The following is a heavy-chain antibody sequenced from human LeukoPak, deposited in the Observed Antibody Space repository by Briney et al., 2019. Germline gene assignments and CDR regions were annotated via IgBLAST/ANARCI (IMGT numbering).Heavy chain of an antibody. D-gene: IGHD3-10*01. V-gene: IGHV4-59*01. CDR3: ARVGGSNYYYYGMDV. J-gene: IGHJ6*02. CDR1: GGSISSYY. Sequence: PSVTLSLTCTVSGGSISSYYWSWIRPPPGKGLEWIGYIYYSGSTNYNHSLKSQVTISVDTSKNHFHQKISSVTAADTAVYYCARVGGSNYYYYGMDVLVRGAKVTVSS. CDR2: IYYSGST.